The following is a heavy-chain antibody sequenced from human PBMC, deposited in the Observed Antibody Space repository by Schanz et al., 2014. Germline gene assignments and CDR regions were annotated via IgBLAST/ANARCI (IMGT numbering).Heavy chain of an antibody. CDR3: ARENKDYDSILNKFFHYGLDL. J-gene: IGHJ6*02. Sequence: QVQLVQSGAEVKKPGSSVKVSCKASGDTFRSYTINWVRHAPGQGLEWMGRIIPITGITNYAQKFQGRVTFTADKSTSTAFLEVNSLRSEDTAVYYCARENKDYDSILNKFFHYGLDLWGQGTTVTVSS. CDR2: IIPITGIT. D-gene: IGHD3-3*02. V-gene: IGHV1-69*08. CDR1: GDTFRSYT.